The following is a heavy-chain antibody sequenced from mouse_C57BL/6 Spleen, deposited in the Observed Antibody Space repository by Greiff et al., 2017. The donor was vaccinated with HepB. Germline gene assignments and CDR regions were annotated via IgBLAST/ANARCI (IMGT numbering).Heavy chain of an antibody. CDR2: INPNNGGT. CDR3: ARYTVVAYYAMDY. V-gene: IGHV1-26*01. Sequence: VQLQQSGPELVKPGASVKISCKASGYTFTDYYMNWVKQSHGKSLEWIGDINPNNGGTSYNQKFKGKATLTVDKSSSTAYMELRSLTSEDSAVYYCARYTVVAYYAMDYWGQGTSVTVSS. CDR1: GYTFTDYY. J-gene: IGHJ4*01. D-gene: IGHD1-1*01.